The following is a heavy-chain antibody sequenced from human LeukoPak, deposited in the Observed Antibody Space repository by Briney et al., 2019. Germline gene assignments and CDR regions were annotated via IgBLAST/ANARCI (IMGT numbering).Heavy chain of an antibody. D-gene: IGHD6-13*01. CDR3: ARAGYSSSWSDYFDY. V-gene: IGHV3-64D*09. J-gene: IGHJ4*02. CDR2: ISSNGGST. CDR1: GFTFSSFG. Sequence: GGSLRLSCSASGFTFSSFGMHWVRQAPGKGLDYVSGISSNGGSTYYADSVEGRFTISRDNSKNTLHLQMSSLRPEDTAVYYCARAGYSSSWSDYFDYWGQGTLVTVSS.